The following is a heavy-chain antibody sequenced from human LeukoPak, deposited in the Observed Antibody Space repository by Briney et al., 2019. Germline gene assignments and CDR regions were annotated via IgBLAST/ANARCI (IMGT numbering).Heavy chain of an antibody. J-gene: IGHJ6*03. D-gene: IGHD3-3*01. CDR2: IYTSGST. CDR1: GGSISSYY. CDR3: AERKYHFWGGPPYYYYMDV. Sequence: PSETLSLTCTVSGGSISSYYWSWIRQPAGKGLEWIGRIYTSGSTNYNPSLKSRVTMSVDTSKNQFSLKLSSVTAADTAVYYCAERKYHFWGGPPYYYYMDVWGKGTTVTVSS. V-gene: IGHV4-4*07.